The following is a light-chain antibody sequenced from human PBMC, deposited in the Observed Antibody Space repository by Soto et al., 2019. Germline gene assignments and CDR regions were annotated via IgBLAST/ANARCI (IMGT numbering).Light chain of an antibody. Sequence: EFVLTQSPGTLSLSPGERATLSCRASQSISSSFLAWYQQKPGQAPRLLIYGASSRGTGIPDRFSGSGSGTDFALRSGRREPEDFAVYYWQHDGSSRPFSVGGGTKVEIK. J-gene: IGKJ4*01. CDR1: QSISSSF. CDR3: QHDGSSRPFS. CDR2: GAS. V-gene: IGKV3-20*01.